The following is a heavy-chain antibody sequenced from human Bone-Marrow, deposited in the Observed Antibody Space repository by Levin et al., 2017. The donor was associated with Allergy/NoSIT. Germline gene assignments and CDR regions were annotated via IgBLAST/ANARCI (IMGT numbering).Heavy chain of an antibody. CDR1: GFTFSRYW. J-gene: IGHJ4*02. V-gene: IGHV3-7*01. Sequence: GESLKISCAASGFTFSRYWMNWVRQAPGKGLEWVANIHQDGSEKYYVDSVKGRFTISRDNAKNSLFLQMNSLRAEDTAVYYCARGYYDSSGYVVRSYWGQGTLVTVSS. CDR3: ARGYYDSSGYVVRSY. CDR2: IHQDGSEK. D-gene: IGHD3-22*01.